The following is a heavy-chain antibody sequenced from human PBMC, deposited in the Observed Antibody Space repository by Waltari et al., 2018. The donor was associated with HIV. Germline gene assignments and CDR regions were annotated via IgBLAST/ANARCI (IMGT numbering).Heavy chain of an antibody. CDR3: ARGGGSYLHFFDY. CDR2: LYSCYTT. Sequence: EVQLVESGGGLIQPGGSLRLSCAASGFTVSSNYMTWVRQAPGKGLGWVSVLYSCYTTYYADSVKGRFAISRDNSKNTLYLQMNSLRAEDTAVYYCARGGGSYLHFFDYWGQGTLVTVSS. J-gene: IGHJ4*02. D-gene: IGHD1-26*01. CDR1: GFTVSSNY. V-gene: IGHV3-53*01.